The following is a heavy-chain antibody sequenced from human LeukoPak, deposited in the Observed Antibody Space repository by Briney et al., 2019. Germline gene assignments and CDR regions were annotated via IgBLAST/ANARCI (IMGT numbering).Heavy chain of an antibody. CDR3: ARVGYGSGSGDFDY. V-gene: IGHV1-69*04. Sequence: SVKVSCKASGGTFNNYAISWVRQAAGHGLDWMGRIIPILGIPNYAQKFHGRVTITADKSTSTAYMELSSLRSEDTAVYYCARVGYGSGSGDFDYWGQGTLVTVSS. J-gene: IGHJ4*02. D-gene: IGHD3-10*01. CDR2: IIPILGIP. CDR1: GGTFNNYA.